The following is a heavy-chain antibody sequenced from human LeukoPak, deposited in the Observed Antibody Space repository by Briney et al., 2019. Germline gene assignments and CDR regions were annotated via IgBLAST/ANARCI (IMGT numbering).Heavy chain of an antibody. CDR2: IYYSGST. Sequence: SETLSLTCTVSGGPISSSSYYWGWIRQPPGKGLEWIGYIYYSGSTNYNPSLKSRVTISVDTSKNQFSLKLSSVTAADTAVYYCARDPGYYDSSGYLAPYYYYYGMDVWGQGTTVTVSS. V-gene: IGHV4-61*01. D-gene: IGHD3-22*01. CDR3: ARDPGYYDSSGYLAPYYYYYGMDV. CDR1: GGPISSSSYY. J-gene: IGHJ6*02.